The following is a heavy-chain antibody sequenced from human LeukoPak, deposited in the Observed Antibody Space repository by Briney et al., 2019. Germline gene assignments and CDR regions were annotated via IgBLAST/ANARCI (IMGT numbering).Heavy chain of an antibody. Sequence: GGSLRLSCAASGFRFSDFSMNWVRQAPGKGLEWVSSISSSSSHIYYADSVKGRFTISRDNAKNSLYLQMNSLKAEDTAVYYCARVHGSSWHHYFDYWGQGTLVTVSS. V-gene: IGHV3-21*01. CDR3: ARVHGSSWHHYFDY. D-gene: IGHD6-13*01. J-gene: IGHJ4*02. CDR2: ISSSSSHI. CDR1: GFRFSDFS.